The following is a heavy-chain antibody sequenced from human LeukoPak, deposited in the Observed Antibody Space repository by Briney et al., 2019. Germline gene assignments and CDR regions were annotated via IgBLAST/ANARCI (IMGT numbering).Heavy chain of an antibody. D-gene: IGHD1-26*01. CDR2: IIPIFGSA. J-gene: IGHJ5*02. V-gene: IGHV1-69*05. Sequence: ASVKVSCRASGGTFGTYAISWVRQAPGQGLEWMGEIIPIFGSANYAQRFQGRVTITTDESTSTAYMELSSLRSEDTAVYYCVRDRGGSYLGNWIDPWGQGTLVTVSS. CDR1: GGTFGTYA. CDR3: VRDRGGSYLGNWIDP.